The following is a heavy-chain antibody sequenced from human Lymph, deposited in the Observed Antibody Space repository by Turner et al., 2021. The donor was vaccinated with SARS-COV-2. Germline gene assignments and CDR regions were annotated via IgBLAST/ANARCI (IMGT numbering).Heavy chain of an antibody. V-gene: IGHV4-59*01. CDR3: ARETVNNWVDP. Sequence: QVQLQESGPRLVKPLATLSLPCTFSGGSMNSNYWSWIRQPPGKRLEWIGYIYYRGSTNYNPSLESRVTISVDTSRNQLSLNLTSVTAADTAIYYCARETVNNWVDPWGQGTLVTVSS. CDR2: IYYRGST. J-gene: IGHJ5*02. D-gene: IGHD2-21*02. CDR1: GGSMNSNY.